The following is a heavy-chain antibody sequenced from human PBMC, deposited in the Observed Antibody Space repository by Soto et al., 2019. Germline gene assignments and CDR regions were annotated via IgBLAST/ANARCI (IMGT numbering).Heavy chain of an antibody. CDR1: EFPFSSYS. V-gene: IGHV3-30-3*01. CDR2: ISYDGSNK. Sequence: GSLIVSCAAAEFPFSSYSMHWVRPAPVKGLEWVAVISYDGSNKYYADSVKGRFTISRDNSKNTLYLQMNSLRAEDTAVYYCVRATYFSDSSGYTRCFDYWGQGTLVNVSS. D-gene: IGHD3-22*01. CDR3: VRATYFSDSSGYTRCFDY. J-gene: IGHJ4*02.